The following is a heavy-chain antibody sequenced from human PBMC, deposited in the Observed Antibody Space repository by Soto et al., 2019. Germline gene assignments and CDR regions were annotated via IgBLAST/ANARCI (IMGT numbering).Heavy chain of an antibody. CDR1: GGSISSISYY. CDR3: ARGWDTAMVRHFDY. J-gene: IGHJ4*02. D-gene: IGHD5-18*01. Sequence: SETLSLTWTVSGGSISSISYYWGWIRQPPGKGLEWIGSIYYSGSTYYNPSLKSRVTISVDTSKNQFSLKLSSVTAADTAVYYCARGWDTAMVRHFDYWGQGTLVTVSS. V-gene: IGHV4-39*01. CDR2: IYYSGST.